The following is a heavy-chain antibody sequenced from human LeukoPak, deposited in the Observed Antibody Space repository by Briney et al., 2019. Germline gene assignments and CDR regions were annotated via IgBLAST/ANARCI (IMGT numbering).Heavy chain of an antibody. CDR3: ARDSSNYNWNPLLSYYGMDV. J-gene: IGHJ6*02. CDR2: TYYRSKWYN. CDR1: GDIVSSNSAA. D-gene: IGHD1-20*01. V-gene: IGHV6-1*01. Sequence: SQTLSLTCAISGDIVSSNSAAWNWIRQSPSRGLEWLGRTYYRSKWYNDYAVSVKSRITINPDTSKNQFSLQLNSVTPEDTAVYYCARDSSNYNWNPLLSYYGMDVWGQGTTVTVSS.